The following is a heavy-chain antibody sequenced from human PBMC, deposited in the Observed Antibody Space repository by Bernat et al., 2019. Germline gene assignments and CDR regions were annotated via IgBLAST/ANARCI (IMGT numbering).Heavy chain of an antibody. CDR2: ISAYNGNT. V-gene: IGHV1-18*01. CDR3: ARAEINTIFGVVIVLDY. Sequence: QVQLVQSGAEVKKPGASVKVSCKASGYTFTSYGISWVRQAPGQGLEWMGWISAYNGNTNYAQKLQGRVTMTTDTSTSTAYMELRSLRSGDTAVYYCARAEINTIFGVVIVLDYWGQGTLVTVSS. CDR1: GYTFTSYG. D-gene: IGHD3-3*01. J-gene: IGHJ4*02.